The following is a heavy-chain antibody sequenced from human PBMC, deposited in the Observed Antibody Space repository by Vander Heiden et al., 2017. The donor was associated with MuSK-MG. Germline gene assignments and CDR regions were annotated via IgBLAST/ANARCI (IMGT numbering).Heavy chain of an antibody. J-gene: IGHJ3*02. CDR3: AKDSGDNWNDGSRGAFDI. V-gene: IGHV3-30*02. CDR2: RRYDGSNK. Sequence: QVQLVESGGGVVQPGGSLGLSCAAPGLPFSSYAMHWVRQAPGKGLEWVAFRRYDGSNKYYADSVKGRVTISRDNSKNTLYLQMNSLRAEDTAVYYCAKDSGDNWNDGSRGAFDIWGQGTMVTVSS. D-gene: IGHD1-1*01. CDR1: GLPFSSYA.